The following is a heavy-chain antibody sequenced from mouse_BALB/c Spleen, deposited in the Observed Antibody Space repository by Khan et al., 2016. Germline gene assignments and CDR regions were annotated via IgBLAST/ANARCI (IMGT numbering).Heavy chain of an antibody. CDR2: IHYSGST. CDR3: ARPRDWYFDV. J-gene: IGHJ1*01. Sequence: EVQLVESGPDLVKPSQSLSLTCTVTGYSITSGYSCHWIRQFPGNKLEWMGYIHYSGSTNYNPSLKSRISITRDTSKNQFFLQLNSVTTEDTATYYCARPRDWYFDVWGAGTTVTVSS. V-gene: IGHV3-1*02. CDR1: GYSITSGYS.